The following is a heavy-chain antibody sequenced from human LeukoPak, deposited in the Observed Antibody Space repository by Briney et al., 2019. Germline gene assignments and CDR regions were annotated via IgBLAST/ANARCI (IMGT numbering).Heavy chain of an antibody. CDR3: ARSRPTYYYYDSSGYYTLDAFDI. Sequence: SETLSLTCTVSGGSISSYYWSWIRQPPGKGLEWIGYIYYSGSTNYNPSLKSRVTISVDTSKNQFSLKLSSVTAADTAVYYCARSRPTYYYYDSSGYYTLDAFDIWGQGTMVTVSS. V-gene: IGHV4-59*08. J-gene: IGHJ3*02. CDR2: IYYSGST. CDR1: GGSISSYY. D-gene: IGHD3-22*01.